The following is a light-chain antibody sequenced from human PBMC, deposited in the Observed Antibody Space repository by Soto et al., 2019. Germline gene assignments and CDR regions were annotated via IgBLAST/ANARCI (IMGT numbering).Light chain of an antibody. CDR3: QQYNIWRSIT. CDR2: GAS. V-gene: IGKV3-20*01. CDR1: QSVSNDF. Sequence: EIVLTQSPGILSLSPGERATLSCRASQSVSNDFLAWYQQKPGQAPRLLIYGASTRATDVPDRFSGSGSGADFTLTISRLEPEDFAVYYCQQYNIWRSITFGQGTRLE. J-gene: IGKJ5*01.